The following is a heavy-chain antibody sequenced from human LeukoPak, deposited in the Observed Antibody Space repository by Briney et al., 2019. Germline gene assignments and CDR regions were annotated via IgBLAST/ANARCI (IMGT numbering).Heavy chain of an antibody. Sequence: GGSLRLSCAASGFSFSSYWMHWVRQAPGKGLVWVARISPDGSSALSADSVRGRFTISRDNSKNTLYLQTSSLRVEDTAVYYCARASTTVPNLLDHWGRGTLVTVSS. D-gene: IGHD4-17*01. CDR2: ISPDGSSA. J-gene: IGHJ4*02. CDR1: GFSFSSYW. V-gene: IGHV3-74*03. CDR3: ARASTTVPNLLDH.